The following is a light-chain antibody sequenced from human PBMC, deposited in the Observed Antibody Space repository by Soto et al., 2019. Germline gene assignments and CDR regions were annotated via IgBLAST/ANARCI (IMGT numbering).Light chain of an antibody. V-gene: IGKV3-11*01. CDR2: DAS. Sequence: EIVLTQSPGTLSLSPGERATLSCRASQSLSSSQLAWYQQKPGQAHRLLIYDASKRATGIPARFSGSGSGTDFTLTIRSLDPEDFAVYYCLQRSNWPRTVGQGTKVDIK. CDR1: QSLSSSQ. CDR3: LQRSNWPRT. J-gene: IGKJ1*01.